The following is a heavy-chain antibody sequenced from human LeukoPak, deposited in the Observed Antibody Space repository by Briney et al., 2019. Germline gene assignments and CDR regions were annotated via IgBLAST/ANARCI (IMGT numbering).Heavy chain of an antibody. CDR3: ARGGAARPDY. J-gene: IGHJ4*02. D-gene: IGHD6-6*01. CDR2: ISASRSNI. V-gene: IGHV3-48*01. Sequence: GGSLRLSCAASGFTFSNYWMNWVRQAPGKGLEWVSYISASRSNINYADSVKGRFTISRDNAKNSLYLQMNSLRAEDTAVYYCARGGAARPDYWGQGTLVTVSS. CDR1: GFTFSNYW.